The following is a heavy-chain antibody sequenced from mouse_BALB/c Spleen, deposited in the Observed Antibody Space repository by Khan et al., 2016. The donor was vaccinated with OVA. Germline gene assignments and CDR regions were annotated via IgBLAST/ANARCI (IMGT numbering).Heavy chain of an antibody. CDR2: ISSTGST. J-gene: IGHJ4*01. CDR1: GYSITSDYA. Sequence: VQLKESGPGLVKPSQSLSLTCTVTGYSITSDYAWNWIRQFPGNKLEWMGYISSTGSTNYNPSLKSRISITRDTSKNQFFLQLKSVTTEDTATYYCARSLYYSYGYALDCWGRGTSNAVTS. D-gene: IGHD2-14*01. V-gene: IGHV3-2*02. CDR3: ARSLYYSYGYALDC.